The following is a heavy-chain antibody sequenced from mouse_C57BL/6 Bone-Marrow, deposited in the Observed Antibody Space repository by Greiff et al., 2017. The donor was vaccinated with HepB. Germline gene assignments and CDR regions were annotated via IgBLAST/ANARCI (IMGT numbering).Heavy chain of an antibody. CDR2: IWTGGGP. CDR3: ARTVVATRYAMDY. J-gene: IGHJ4*01. V-gene: IGHV2-9-1*01. D-gene: IGHD1-1*01. CDR1: GFSLTSYA. Sequence: VQLVESGPGLVAPSQSLSITCTVSGFSLTSYAISWVRQPPGKGLEWLGVIWTGGGPNYNSALKSRLSISKDNSKSQVFLKMNSLQTDDTARYYCARTVVATRYAMDYWGQGTSVTVSS.